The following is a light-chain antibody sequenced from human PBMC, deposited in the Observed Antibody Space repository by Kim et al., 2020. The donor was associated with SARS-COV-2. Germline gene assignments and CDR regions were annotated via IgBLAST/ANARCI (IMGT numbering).Light chain of an antibody. Sequence: QRFPISGTGSRSNIGAGYDVHWYQRLPGTAPKLLIYGNSNRPSGVPDRFSGSKSGTSASLAITGLQAEDEADYYCQSYDSSLSGWVFGGGTKLTVL. CDR1: RSNIGAGYD. J-gene: IGLJ3*02. V-gene: IGLV1-40*01. CDR2: GNS. CDR3: QSYDSSLSGWV.